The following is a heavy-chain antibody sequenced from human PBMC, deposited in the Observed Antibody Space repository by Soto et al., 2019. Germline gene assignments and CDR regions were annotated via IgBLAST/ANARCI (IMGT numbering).Heavy chain of an antibody. CDR2: ISDDGSNK. CDR1: GFTFSFYG. J-gene: IGHJ4*02. Sequence: QVQLVESGGGVVQPGRSLRLSCAASGFTFSFYGMHWVRQAPGKGLKWVAFISDDGSNKYYADSVKGRFTISRDNSKNTLYLQMNSLRVEDTAVSYCAKDRGLKQWLAGDWGQGALVTVSS. CDR3: AKDRGLKQWLAGD. V-gene: IGHV3-30*18. D-gene: IGHD6-19*01.